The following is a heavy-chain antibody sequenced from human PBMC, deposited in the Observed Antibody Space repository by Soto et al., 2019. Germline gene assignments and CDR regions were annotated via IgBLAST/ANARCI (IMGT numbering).Heavy chain of an antibody. CDR3: ARGVPVTAFFDY. J-gene: IGHJ4*02. CDR2: IYYSGST. Sequence: QVQLQESGPGLVKPSQTLSLTCTVSGGSISSGGYYWSWIRQHPGKGLEWIGYIYYSGSTYYNPSLKSRVTISVDTSKNQFSLKLSSVTASDTAVYYCARGVPVTAFFDYWGQGTLVTVSS. D-gene: IGHD2-21*02. CDR1: GGSISSGGYY. V-gene: IGHV4-31*03.